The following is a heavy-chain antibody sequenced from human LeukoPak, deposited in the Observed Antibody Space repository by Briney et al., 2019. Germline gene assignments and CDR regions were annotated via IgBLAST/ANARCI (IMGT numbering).Heavy chain of an antibody. Sequence: GGSLRLSCAASGFTFSSYAMSWVRQAPGKGLEWVSAISGSGGSTYYADSVKGRFTISRDNSKNTLYLQMNSLRAEDTAVYYCAKAPYYDFWSGYSWRSDPWGQGTLVNVSS. CDR3: AKAPYYDFWSGYSWRSDP. J-gene: IGHJ5*02. V-gene: IGHV3-23*01. CDR1: GFTFSSYA. CDR2: ISGSGGST. D-gene: IGHD3-3*01.